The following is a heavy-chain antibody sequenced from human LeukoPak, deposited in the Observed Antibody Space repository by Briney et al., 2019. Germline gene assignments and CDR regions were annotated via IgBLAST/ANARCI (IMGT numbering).Heavy chain of an antibody. CDR1: GGSITSNSYY. Sequence: SETLSLTCTVSGGSITSNSYYWGWIRQPPGNGLEWIGSIYYSGSTYYNPSLKSRVTISVDTSKNQFPLKLSSVTAADTAVYYCARGGDSSSWSAYYYYMDVWGNGTTVTVSS. V-gene: IGHV4-39*06. CDR3: ARGGDSSSWSAYYYYMDV. J-gene: IGHJ6*03. CDR2: IYYSGST. D-gene: IGHD6-13*01.